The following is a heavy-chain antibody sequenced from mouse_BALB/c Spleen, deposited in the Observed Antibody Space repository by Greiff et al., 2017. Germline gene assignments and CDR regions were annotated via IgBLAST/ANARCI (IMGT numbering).Heavy chain of an antibody. Sequence: LVKTGASVKISCKASGYSFTGYYMHWVKQSHGKSLEWIGYISCYNGATSYNQKFKGKATFTVDTSSSTAYMQFNSLTSEDSAVYYCAREGLLPTRYFDVWGAGTTVTVSS. V-gene: IGHV1S34*01. CDR3: AREGLLPTRYFDV. D-gene: IGHD5-5*01. J-gene: IGHJ1*01. CDR2: ISCYNGAT. CDR1: GYSFTGYY.